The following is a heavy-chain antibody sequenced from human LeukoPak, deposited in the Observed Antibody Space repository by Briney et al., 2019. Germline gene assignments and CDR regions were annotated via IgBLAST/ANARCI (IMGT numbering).Heavy chain of an antibody. CDR3: AREAYDDFWSGSWRYYYYMDV. Sequence: GGSLRLSCVGSGFIFNKYRMSWVRQAPGKGLEWVANIKHDENEKYYVDSVKGRFIISRDNAKNSLYLQMNSLRAEDTAVYYCAREAYDDFWSGSWRYYYYMDVWGKGTTVTVSS. V-gene: IGHV3-7*01. CDR1: GFIFNKYR. D-gene: IGHD3-3*01. CDR2: IKHDENEK. J-gene: IGHJ6*03.